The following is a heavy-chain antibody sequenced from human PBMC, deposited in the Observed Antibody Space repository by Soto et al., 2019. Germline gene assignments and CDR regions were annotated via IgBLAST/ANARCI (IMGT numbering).Heavy chain of an antibody. J-gene: IGHJ5*02. D-gene: IGHD6-13*01. CDR3: ARSRNGLYSRSPLNWFDP. Sequence: SETLSLTCTVSGGSISSSSSYWGWIRQPPGKGLEWVGSIYYLGNTYYNPSLGSRVTISVDTSKNQFSLKLRSVTAADTAVYYCARSRNGLYSRSPLNWFDPWGQGTLVTVSS. CDR1: GGSISSSSSY. V-gene: IGHV4-39*01. CDR2: IYYLGNT.